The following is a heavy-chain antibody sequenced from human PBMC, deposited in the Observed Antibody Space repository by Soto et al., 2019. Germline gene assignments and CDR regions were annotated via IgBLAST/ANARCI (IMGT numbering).Heavy chain of an antibody. D-gene: IGHD3-22*01. CDR2: ISAYNGNT. Sequence: ASVKVSCKASGYTFTSYGISWVRQAPGQGLEWMGWISAYNGNTNYAQKLQGRVTMTTDTSTSTAYMELRSLRSDDTAVYYCARGPPSYYNSSGYYKYFDYWGQGTLVTVSS. CDR3: ARGPPSYYNSSGYYKYFDY. J-gene: IGHJ4*02. CDR1: GYTFTSYG. V-gene: IGHV1-18*01.